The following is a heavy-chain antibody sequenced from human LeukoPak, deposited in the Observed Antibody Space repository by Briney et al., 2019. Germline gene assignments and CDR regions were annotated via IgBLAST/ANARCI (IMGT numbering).Heavy chain of an antibody. J-gene: IGHJ4*02. CDR1: GFTFRNYW. CDR3: ARRYFDRLSRYYFDY. CDR2: IKQDGSEK. V-gene: IGHV3-7*01. Sequence: PGGSLRLSCAASGFTFRNYWMTWVRQAPGKGLEWVANIKQDGSEKNYVDSVKGRFTISRDNAKNSLYLQMNSLRAEDTAVYYCARRYFDRLSRYYFDYWGQGILVTVSS. D-gene: IGHD3-9*01.